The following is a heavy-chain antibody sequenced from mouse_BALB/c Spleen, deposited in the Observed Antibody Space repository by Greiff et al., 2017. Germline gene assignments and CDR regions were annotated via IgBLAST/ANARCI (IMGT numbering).Heavy chain of an antibody. Sequence: DVQLQESGGGLVQPGGSMKLSCVASGFTFSNYWMNWVRQSPEKGLEWVAEIRLKSNNYATHYAESVKGRFTISRDDSKSSVYLQMNNLRAEDTGIYYCTRGGTPFAYWGQGTLVTVSA. V-gene: IGHV6-6*02. CDR3: TRGGTPFAY. D-gene: IGHD3-3*01. J-gene: IGHJ3*01. CDR1: GFTFSNYW. CDR2: IRLKSNNYAT.